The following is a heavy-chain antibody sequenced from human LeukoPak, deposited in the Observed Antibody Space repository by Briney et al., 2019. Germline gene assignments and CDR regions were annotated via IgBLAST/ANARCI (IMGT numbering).Heavy chain of an antibody. V-gene: IGHV4-34*01. Sequence: SETLSLTCAASGGSFSGFYWSWIRQPPGKGLEWIGNINHIGSTNYNPSLKSRVSISVDTSKNQFSLKLSSVTAADTAVYYCARAGLTGDAFDIWGQGTMVTVSS. CDR2: INHIGST. CDR3: ARAGLTGDAFDI. J-gene: IGHJ3*02. D-gene: IGHD7-27*01. CDR1: GGSFSGFY.